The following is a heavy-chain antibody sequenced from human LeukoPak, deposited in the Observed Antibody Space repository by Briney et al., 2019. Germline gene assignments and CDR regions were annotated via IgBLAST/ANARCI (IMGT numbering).Heavy chain of an antibody. V-gene: IGHV3-23*01. Sequence: GGSLGLSCAASGFTFSAYGMGWVRQAPGKGLEWVSAISVSGDITNYADSVKGRFTISRDNSKNTVSLQMNGLRAEDTALYYCAKDQRFCSGGYCYGWFDPWGQGTLVTVSS. J-gene: IGHJ5*02. CDR1: GFTFSAYG. CDR3: AKDQRFCSGGYCYGWFDP. CDR2: ISVSGDIT. D-gene: IGHD2-15*01.